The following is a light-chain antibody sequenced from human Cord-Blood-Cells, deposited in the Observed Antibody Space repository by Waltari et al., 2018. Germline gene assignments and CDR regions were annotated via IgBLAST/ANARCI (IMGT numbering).Light chain of an antibody. V-gene: IGKV3-15*01. CDR3: QQYNNWPPMYT. J-gene: IGKJ2*01. Sequence: EIVMTQSPATLSVSPGERATLSCRASQSVSSNLAWYQQKHGQAPRLLIYGASTRATGIPARFSGSGSGTEFTLTISSLQSEDFAVYYCQQYNNWPPMYTFSQETKLEIK. CDR2: GAS. CDR1: QSVSSN.